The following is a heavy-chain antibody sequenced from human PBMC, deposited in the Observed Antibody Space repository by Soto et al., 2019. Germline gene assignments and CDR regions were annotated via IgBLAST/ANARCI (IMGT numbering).Heavy chain of an antibody. V-gene: IGHV3-23*01. CDR3: ARAVRYCSGGPCHYFDS. Sequence: GGSLRLSCAGSGLTFSSYDMSWVRQAPGKXLEWVSQISSTGRSTKYADSVKGRFSISRDNSKNTLYLQMNSLRAEDTAVYYCARAVRYCSGGPCHYFDSWGQGTLVTVSS. CDR1: GLTFSSYD. J-gene: IGHJ4*02. CDR2: ISSTGRST. D-gene: IGHD2-15*01.